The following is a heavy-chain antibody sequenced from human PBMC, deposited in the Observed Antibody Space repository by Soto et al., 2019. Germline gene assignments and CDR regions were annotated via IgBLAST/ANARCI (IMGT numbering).Heavy chain of an antibody. D-gene: IGHD1-26*01. CDR1: GYTFTGFY. CDR2: INPKSGGT. Sequence: QVQLVQSGAEVKKPGASVKVSCKASGYTFTGFYIHWVRQAPGQGLEWMGWINPKSGGTDYAQKFQGRVTMTRDTSINTAYMELSRLRSDDTAVYYCARVEGGCFWGENWGQGTLVTVSS. V-gene: IGHV1-2*02. J-gene: IGHJ4*02. CDR3: ARVEGGCFWGEN.